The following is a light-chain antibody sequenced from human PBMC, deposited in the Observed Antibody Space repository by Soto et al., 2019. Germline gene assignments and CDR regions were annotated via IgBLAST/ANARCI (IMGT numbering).Light chain of an antibody. CDR1: SSNIGGNS. V-gene: IGLV1-51*01. CDR2: DDN. J-gene: IGLJ1*01. Sequence: QSVLTQPPSVSAAPGQKVTISCSGSSSNIGGNSVSWYQQLPGTDPKLLIYDDNKRPSGIPDRFSGSKSGTSATLGITGFQTGDEADYDCGSWDISLSAYVFGTGTKVTVL. CDR3: GSWDISLSAYV.